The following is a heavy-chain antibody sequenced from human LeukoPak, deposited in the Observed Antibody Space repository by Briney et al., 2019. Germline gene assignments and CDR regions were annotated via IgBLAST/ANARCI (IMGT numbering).Heavy chain of an antibody. CDR3: ASEAD. V-gene: IGHV3-30*04. CDR1: GFTFSSYA. J-gene: IGHJ4*02. Sequence: GGSLRLSCAASGFTFSSYAMHWVRQAPGKGLEWVAVMSYDGRNKYYSDSVKGRFTISRDNSKNTLYLQMNSLRAEDTAVYYCASEADWGQGTLVTVSS. CDR2: MSYDGRNK.